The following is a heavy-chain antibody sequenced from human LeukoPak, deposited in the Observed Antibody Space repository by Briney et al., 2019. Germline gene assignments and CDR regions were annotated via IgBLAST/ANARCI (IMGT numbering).Heavy chain of an antibody. Sequence: SETLSLTCTVSGGSISSSSYYWGWIRQPPGKGLEWIGSIYYSGSTYYNPSLKSRVTISVGTSKNQFSLKLSSVTAADTAVYYCARGPCSGGSCHLGAFDIWGQGTMVTVSS. D-gene: IGHD2-15*01. CDR1: GGSISSSSYY. V-gene: IGHV4-39*07. CDR3: ARGPCSGGSCHLGAFDI. CDR2: IYYSGST. J-gene: IGHJ3*02.